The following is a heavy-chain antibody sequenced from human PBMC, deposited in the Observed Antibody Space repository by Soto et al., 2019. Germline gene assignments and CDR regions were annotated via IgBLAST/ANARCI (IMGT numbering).Heavy chain of an antibody. CDR2: LSSDGAST. J-gene: IGHJ4*02. V-gene: IGHV3-23*01. CDR3: ARDTANFGRFDD. CDR1: GFTFNIYA. Sequence: EVQLLESGGRLVLPGESLRLSCAASGFTFNIYAMGWVRQPPGKGLEWVSTLSSDGASTYYADSVKGRFTISRDTSKNTLSLQMTSLRAEDTAVYYCARDTANFGRFDDWGLGTLVTVSS. D-gene: IGHD3-3*01.